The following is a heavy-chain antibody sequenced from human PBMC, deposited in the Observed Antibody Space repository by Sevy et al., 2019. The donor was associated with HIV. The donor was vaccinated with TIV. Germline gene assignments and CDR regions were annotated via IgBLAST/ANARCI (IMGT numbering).Heavy chain of an antibody. Sequence: SETLSLTCTVSDVSISSGTNYWGWIRQPPGKGLEWIGSIYYSGSTYYNPSLKSRVTISADTSMNQFSLKLSSVTVAETAVYYCARQRGGWYEYDASDVWGQGTMVTVSS. CDR3: ARQRGGWYEYDASDV. J-gene: IGHJ3*01. V-gene: IGHV4-39*01. CDR1: DVSISSGTNY. D-gene: IGHD6-19*01. CDR2: IYYSGST.